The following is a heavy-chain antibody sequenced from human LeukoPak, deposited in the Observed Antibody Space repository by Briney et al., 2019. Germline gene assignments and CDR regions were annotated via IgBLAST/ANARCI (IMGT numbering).Heavy chain of an antibody. CDR1: GFTFSTHT. Sequence: NPGGSLRLSCAGSGFTFSTHTMNWVRQAPGRGLEWVSSIGANSDDVYYADSVKGRFTISRDNAKNSLYLQMNSLRAEDTAVYYCAKHSMVAATGYYYYYMDVWGKGTTVTVSS. CDR3: AKHSMVAATGYYYYYMDV. CDR2: IGANSDDV. J-gene: IGHJ6*03. V-gene: IGHV3-21*04. D-gene: IGHD2-15*01.